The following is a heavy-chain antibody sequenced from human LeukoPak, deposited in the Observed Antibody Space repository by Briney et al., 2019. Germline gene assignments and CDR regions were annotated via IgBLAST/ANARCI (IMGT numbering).Heavy chain of an antibody. D-gene: IGHD6-6*01. J-gene: IGHJ4*02. CDR1: AFTFSNYS. CDR2: IRNDGSGK. Sequence: GGSLRFSGAGSAFTFSNYSMHWVRKGPGNGLEWVAFIRNDGSGKDYEDSRRVRFTISRDNSKNTVYLQMNSLRAEDTAVYYCARGEWSSSPFDYWGQGTLVTVSS. V-gene: IGHV3-30*02. CDR3: ARGEWSSSPFDY.